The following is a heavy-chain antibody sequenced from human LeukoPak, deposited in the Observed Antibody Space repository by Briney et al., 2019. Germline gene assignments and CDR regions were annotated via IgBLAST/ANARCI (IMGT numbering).Heavy chain of an antibody. D-gene: IGHD2-15*01. Sequence: GESLKISCKGSGYSFTSYWIGWVRQMPGKGLEWMGIIYPGDSDTRYSPSFQGQVTISADKSISTAYLQWRSLKASDTAMYYCARGRGCCSGGSCNYFDYWGQGTLVTVSS. CDR1: GYSFTSYW. CDR3: ARGRGCCSGGSCNYFDY. J-gene: IGHJ4*02. CDR2: IYPGDSDT. V-gene: IGHV5-51*01.